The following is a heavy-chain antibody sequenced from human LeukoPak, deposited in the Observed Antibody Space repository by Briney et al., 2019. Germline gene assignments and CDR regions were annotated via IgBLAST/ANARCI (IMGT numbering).Heavy chain of an antibody. J-gene: IGHJ4*02. CDR2: IYPGDSDT. CDR1: GYSFSNYW. D-gene: IGHD6-13*01. V-gene: IGHV5-51*01. Sequence: GESLKISCKGSGYSFSNYWIGWVRQMPGKGLEWMGIIYPGDSDTRYSPSFQGRVTISADKSISTAYLQWSSLKASDTAMYYCARLSGQQLIRDFDYWGQGTLVTVSS. CDR3: ARLSGQQLIRDFDY.